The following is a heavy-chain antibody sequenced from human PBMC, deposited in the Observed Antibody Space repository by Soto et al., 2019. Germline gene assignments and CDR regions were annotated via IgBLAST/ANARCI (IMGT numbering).Heavy chain of an antibody. CDR1: GFTFSNAW. J-gene: IGHJ4*01. V-gene: IGHV3-15*07. D-gene: IGHD3-22*01. CDR3: TTDSYITSIIVRFDY. Sequence: EVHLVESGGGLVKPGGSLRLSCAASGFTFSNAWINWVRQTPGKGLEWVGRVKSKTDGGTTDFAAPVKGRFAISRDDSKNMVYLEMHSLKTEDPAIYYCTTDSYITSIIVRFDYWGHGTLVTVSS. CDR2: VKSKTDGGTT.